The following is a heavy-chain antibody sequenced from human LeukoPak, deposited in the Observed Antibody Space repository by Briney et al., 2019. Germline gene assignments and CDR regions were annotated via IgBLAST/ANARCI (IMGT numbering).Heavy chain of an antibody. CDR1: GFTFSIYE. J-gene: IGHJ4*02. V-gene: IGHV3-48*03. Sequence: GGSLRLSCAASGFTFSIYEMNWVRQAPGKGLEWVSYISSSRSNTIYYADSVKGRFTISRDNAKNSLYLQMNSLRAEDTAVYYCAREDPDYGGNPLPPDFWGQGTLVTVSS. CDR3: AREDPDYGGNPLPPDF. CDR2: ISSSRSNTI. D-gene: IGHD4-23*01.